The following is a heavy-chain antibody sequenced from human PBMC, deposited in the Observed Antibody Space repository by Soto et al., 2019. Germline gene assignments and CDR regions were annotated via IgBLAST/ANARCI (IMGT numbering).Heavy chain of an antibody. D-gene: IGHD2-15*01. V-gene: IGHV3-21*01. J-gene: IGHJ4*02. CDR1: GFTFSSYS. CDR3: ARGLVVVAATPDY. Sequence: EVQLVESGGGLVQPGGSLRLSCAASGFTFSSYSMNWVRQAPGKGLEWVSSISSSSSYIYYADSVKGRFTISRDNAKNSLYLQMNSLRAEDTAVYYCARGLVVVAATPDYWGQGTLVTVSS. CDR2: ISSSSSYI.